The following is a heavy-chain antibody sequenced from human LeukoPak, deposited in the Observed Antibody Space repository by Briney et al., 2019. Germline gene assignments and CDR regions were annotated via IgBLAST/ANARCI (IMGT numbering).Heavy chain of an antibody. Sequence: PGGSLRLSCAASGFSFSSYSMNWVRQAPGKGLEWVSSISSSSSYIYYADSVKGRFTISRDNVKNSLYLQMNSLRAEDTAVYYCASRSGSHFLMWGQGTLVTVSS. D-gene: IGHD1-26*01. CDR1: GFSFSSYS. J-gene: IGHJ4*02. CDR2: ISSSSSYI. V-gene: IGHV3-21*01. CDR3: ASRSGSHFLM.